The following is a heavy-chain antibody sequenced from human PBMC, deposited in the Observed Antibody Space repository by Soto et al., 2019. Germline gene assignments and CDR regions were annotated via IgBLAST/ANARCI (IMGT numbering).Heavy chain of an antibody. CDR3: AREKGDAFNPFDY. CDR2: VYHSGTT. Sequence: SETLSLTCNVSDDSVSSGSHYWHWIRQPPGKGLEWIGYVYHSGTTSYNPSLESRVIISMDTSKNQFSLRLSSVTAADAAVYYCAREKGDAFNPFDYWGQGILVTVSS. J-gene: IGHJ4*02. CDR1: DDSVSSGSHY. D-gene: IGHD2-2*01. V-gene: IGHV4-61*01.